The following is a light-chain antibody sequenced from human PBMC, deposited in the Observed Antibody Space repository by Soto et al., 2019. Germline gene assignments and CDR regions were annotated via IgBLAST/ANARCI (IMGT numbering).Light chain of an antibody. V-gene: IGKV1-5*03. J-gene: IGKJ2*01. Sequence: DIQMTQSPSTLSASVGDTVTITCRASQSISNWLAWYQQKPGLAPKLLIHKASTLESGVPSRFSGSGSGTEFTLTISSLQPDDFATFYCQQYDRFPYTFRQGTKLEIK. CDR3: QQYDRFPYT. CDR1: QSISNW. CDR2: KAS.